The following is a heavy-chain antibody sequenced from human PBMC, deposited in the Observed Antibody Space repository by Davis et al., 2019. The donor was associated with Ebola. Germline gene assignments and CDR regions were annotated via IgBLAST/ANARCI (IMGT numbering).Heavy chain of an antibody. CDR1: GFTFSSYA. D-gene: IGHD4-17*01. Sequence: GESLKISCAASGFTFSSYAMSWVRQAPGKGLEWVSAISGSGGSTYYADSVKGRFTISRDNSKNTLYLQMNSLRAEDTAVYYCAKDPPTVIAYGMDVWGQGTTVTVSS. CDR2: ISGSGGST. CDR3: AKDPPTVIAYGMDV. J-gene: IGHJ6*02. V-gene: IGHV3-23*01.